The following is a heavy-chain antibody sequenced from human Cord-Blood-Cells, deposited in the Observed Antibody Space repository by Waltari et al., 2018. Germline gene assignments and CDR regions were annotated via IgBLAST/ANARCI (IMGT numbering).Heavy chain of an antibody. J-gene: IGHJ3*02. CDR1: GFTVSSTS. CDR2: IYSGGST. CDR3: AREGRYSGYDFAFDI. V-gene: IGHV3-53*01. D-gene: IGHD5-12*01. Sequence: EVQLVESGGGLIQPGGSLRLSCAASGFTVSSTSMSCVRLAPGKGLEWVSVIYSGGSTYYADSVKGRFTISRDNSKNTLYLQMNSLRAEDTAVYYCAREGRYSGYDFAFDIWGQGTMVTVSS.